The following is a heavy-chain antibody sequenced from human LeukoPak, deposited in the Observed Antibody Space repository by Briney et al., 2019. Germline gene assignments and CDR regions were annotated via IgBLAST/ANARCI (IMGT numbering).Heavy chain of an antibody. Sequence: ASVKVSCKASGGTFSSYAISWVRQAPGQGLEWMGGIIPIFGTANYAQKFQGRVTITADKSTSTAYMELSSLRSEDTAVYYCASSNPGNYYYYRDVGGKGTTVTVS. CDR1: GGTFSSYA. CDR3: ASSNPGNYYYYRDV. CDR2: IIPIFGTA. J-gene: IGHJ6*03. V-gene: IGHV1-69*06.